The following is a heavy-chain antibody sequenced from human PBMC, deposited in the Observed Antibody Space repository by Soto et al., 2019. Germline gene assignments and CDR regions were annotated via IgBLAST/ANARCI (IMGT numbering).Heavy chain of an antibody. D-gene: IGHD3-22*01. J-gene: IGHJ4*02. CDR1: GFTFSSYA. CDR3: ARATSYSYDSSGYPFDY. CDR2: ISGSGGST. Sequence: PGGSVRLSCAASGFTFSSYAMSWVRQAPGKGLEWVSAISGSGGSTYYADSVKGRFTISRDNSKNTLYLQMNSLRAEDTAVYYCARATSYSYDSSGYPFDYSGQGTLVTVSS. V-gene: IGHV3-23*01.